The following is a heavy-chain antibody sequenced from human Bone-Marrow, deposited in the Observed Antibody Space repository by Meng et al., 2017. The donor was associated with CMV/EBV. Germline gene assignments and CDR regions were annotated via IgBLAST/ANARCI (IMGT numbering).Heavy chain of an antibody. CDR1: GYTFTSHY. Sequence: ASVKVSCKASGYTFTSHYIHWVRQAPGQGLEWMGIINPSGDRTRDAQKFQGRVTMTRDTSTSTAYMELSSLRSEDTAVYYCARDSFGVAHYGMDVWGQGTTVTVSS. CDR3: ARDSFGVAHYGMDV. D-gene: IGHD3-3*01. V-gene: IGHV1-46*01. J-gene: IGHJ6*02. CDR2: INPSGDRT.